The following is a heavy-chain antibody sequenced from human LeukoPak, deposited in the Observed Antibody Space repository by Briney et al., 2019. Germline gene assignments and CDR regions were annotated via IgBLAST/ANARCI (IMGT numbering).Heavy chain of an antibody. CDR2: IIGSGGSS. D-gene: IGHD5-12*01. Sequence: GGSVTLLCAASRFTFKRYAMIWLRQAPGKGRVWVTAIIGSGGSSYYAVSVKGRVTISRDNSKNTLYLQMNSLEAEDTAVYYCAKDILQRGYEPPCDYWAQGTLVTVPS. CDR3: AKDILQRGYEPPCDY. V-gene: IGHV3-23*01. CDR1: RFTFKRYA. J-gene: IGHJ4*02.